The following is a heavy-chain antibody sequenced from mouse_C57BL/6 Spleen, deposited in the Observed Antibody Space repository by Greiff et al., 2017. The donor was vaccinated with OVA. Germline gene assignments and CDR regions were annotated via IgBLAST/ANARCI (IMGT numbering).Heavy chain of an antibody. V-gene: IGHV1-61*01. D-gene: IGHD1-1*01. J-gene: IGHJ1*03. CDR2: IYPSDSET. CDR3: ASSTVEHYWYFDV. Sequence: QVQLQQPGAELVRPGSSVKLSCKASGYTFTSYWMDWVKQRPGQGLEWIGNIYPSDSETHYNQKFKDKATLTVDKSSSTAYMQLSSLTSEDSAVYYCASSTVEHYWYFDVWGTGTTVTVSS. CDR1: GYTFTSYW.